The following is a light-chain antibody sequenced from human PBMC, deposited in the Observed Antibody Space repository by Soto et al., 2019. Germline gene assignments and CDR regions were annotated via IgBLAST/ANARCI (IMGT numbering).Light chain of an antibody. CDR1: SSDVGSYDL. Sequence: QSALTQPASVSGSPGQSITISCTGTSSDVGSYDLVSWYQHHPGTAPKLILYEVTKRPSGVSNRCSGSKSGNTASLTISGLQTEDDSHYYCCSYANGNTLLFGGGTKLTVL. CDR3: CSYANGNTLL. CDR2: EVT. J-gene: IGLJ2*01. V-gene: IGLV2-23*02.